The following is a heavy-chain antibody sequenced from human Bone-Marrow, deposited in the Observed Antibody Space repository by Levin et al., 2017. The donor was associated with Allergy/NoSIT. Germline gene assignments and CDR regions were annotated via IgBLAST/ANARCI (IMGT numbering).Heavy chain of an antibody. CDR2: VNNGGNA. Sequence: HTGGSLRLSCVTSGFTFSRYAMSWVRQAPGRGLEWVASVNNGGNAYYGDSVKGRFTVSRDNSRNTLDLQMNSLRDDDTAIYYCAKDHPSSGWPAFDYWGQGTRVSVSS. CDR3: AKDHPSSGWPAFDY. J-gene: IGHJ4*02. V-gene: IGHV3-23*01. D-gene: IGHD6-19*01. CDR1: GFTFSRYA.